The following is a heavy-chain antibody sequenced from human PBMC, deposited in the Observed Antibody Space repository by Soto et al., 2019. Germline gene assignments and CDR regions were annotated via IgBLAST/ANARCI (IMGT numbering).Heavy chain of an antibody. V-gene: IGHV4-39*01. CDR1: GGSISSSSYY. Sequence: QLQLQESGPGLVKPSETLSLTCTVSGGSISSSSYYWGWIRQPPGKGLEWIGSIYYSGSTYYNPSLKSRVTISVDTSKNQFSLKLSSVTAADTAVYYCARRAKYYYYYMDVWGKGTTVTVSS. CDR2: IYYSGST. J-gene: IGHJ6*03. CDR3: ARRAKYYYYYMDV.